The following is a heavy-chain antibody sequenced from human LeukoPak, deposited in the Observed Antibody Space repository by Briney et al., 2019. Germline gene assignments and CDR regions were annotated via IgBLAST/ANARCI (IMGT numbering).Heavy chain of an antibody. CDR3: ARDSYVVVTAIPDFVDY. D-gene: IGHD2-21*02. Sequence: GGSLRLSCAASGFTFSSYWMSWVRQAPGKGLEWVANIKQDGSEKYYVDSVKGRFTISRDNAKNSLYLKMNSLRAEDTAVYYCARDSYVVVTAIPDFVDYWGQGTLVTVSS. V-gene: IGHV3-7*01. CDR2: IKQDGSEK. J-gene: IGHJ4*02. CDR1: GFTFSSYW.